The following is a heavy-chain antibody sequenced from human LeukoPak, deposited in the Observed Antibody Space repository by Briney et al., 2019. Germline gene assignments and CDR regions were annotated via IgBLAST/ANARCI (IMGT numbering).Heavy chain of an antibody. J-gene: IGHJ4*02. CDR2: IDWDDDK. CDR1: GFSLSTSGMC. Sequence: ESGPTLVNPTQTLPLTCTFSGFSLSTSGMCVSWIRQPPGKALEWLALIDWDDDKYYSTSLKTRLTISKDTSKNQVVLTMTNMDPVDTATYYCARIKYYDSSGYYYFDYWGQGTLVTVSS. V-gene: IGHV2-70*01. CDR3: ARIKYYDSSGYYYFDY. D-gene: IGHD3-22*01.